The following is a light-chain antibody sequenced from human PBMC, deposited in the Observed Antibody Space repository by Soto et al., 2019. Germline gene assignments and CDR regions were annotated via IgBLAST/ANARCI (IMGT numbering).Light chain of an antibody. CDR1: SSNLGAGYD. CDR2: GNN. Sequence: QSVLTQPPSVSGAPGQRVSISCTGSSSNLGAGYDVHWYQQFPGTAPKLLIYGNNNRPSGVPDRFSGSKSGTSASLAITGLQADDEADYYCQSYDISPSGSVVFGGGTKLTVL. J-gene: IGLJ2*01. CDR3: QSYDISPSGSVV. V-gene: IGLV1-40*01.